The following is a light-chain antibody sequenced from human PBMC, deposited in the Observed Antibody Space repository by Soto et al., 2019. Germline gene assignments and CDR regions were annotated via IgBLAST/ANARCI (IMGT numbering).Light chain of an antibody. CDR1: QDINNW. V-gene: IGKV1D-12*01. CDR2: ATS. CDR3: QQAASFPWT. J-gene: IGKJ1*01. Sequence: DIQMTQSPSSVSASVGDRVSITCRASQDINNWLVWYQQKPGKAPKLLAFATSSLQSGVSSRFSASRSGTDFTLTISSLQPEDIATYYRQQAASFPWTFGQGTKVEVK.